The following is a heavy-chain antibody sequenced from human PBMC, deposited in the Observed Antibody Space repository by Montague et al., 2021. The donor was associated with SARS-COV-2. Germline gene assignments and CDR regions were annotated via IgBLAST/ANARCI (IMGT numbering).Heavy chain of an antibody. J-gene: IGHJ3*02. CDR2: ISGDGGST. CDR3: ARRALYSSPYAFDI. V-gene: IGHV3-43*02. D-gene: IGHD5-18*01. CDR1: GFTFDDYA. Sequence: SLRLSCAASGFTFDDYAMHWVRQAPGKGLEWVSLISGDGGSTYYADSVKGRFTISRDNSKNPLYLQMNSLRTEDTALYYCARRALYSSPYAFDIWGQGTMVTVSS.